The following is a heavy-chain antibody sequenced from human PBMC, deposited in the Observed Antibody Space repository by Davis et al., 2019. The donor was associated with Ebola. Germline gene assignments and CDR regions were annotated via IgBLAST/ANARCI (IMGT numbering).Heavy chain of an antibody. CDR3: ASLFGYSSGWPFDY. V-gene: IGHV4-59*01. Sequence: PSETLSLTCTVSGGSISSYYWSWIRQPPGKGLEWIGYIYYSGSTNYNPSLKSRVTISVDTSKNQFSLKLSSVTAADTAVYYCASLFGYSSGWPFDYWGQGTLVTVSS. CDR1: GGSISSYY. D-gene: IGHD6-19*01. J-gene: IGHJ4*02. CDR2: IYYSGST.